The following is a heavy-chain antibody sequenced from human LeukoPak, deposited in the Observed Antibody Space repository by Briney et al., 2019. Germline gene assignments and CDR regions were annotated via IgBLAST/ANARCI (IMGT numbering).Heavy chain of an antibody. D-gene: IGHD6-25*01. V-gene: IGHV4-59*01. CDR2: IYDSGST. Sequence: SETLSLTCTLSGGSISSYYWTWMRQPPGKGLEWIGFIYDSGSTYYNPSLKSRVTISLDTSKNQFSLKMSSVTAADTAVYYCARKPSGSSRYDYWGQGTLVTVSS. J-gene: IGHJ4*02. CDR1: GGSISSYY. CDR3: ARKPSGSSRYDY.